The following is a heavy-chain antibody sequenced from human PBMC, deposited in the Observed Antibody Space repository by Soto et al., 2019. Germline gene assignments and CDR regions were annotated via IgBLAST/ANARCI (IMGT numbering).Heavy chain of an antibody. V-gene: IGHV3-23*01. CDR2: ISGSGGST. CDR3: EKSLGGDYYYYGMDV. CDR1: RFTFSSYA. Sequence: PGGSLRLSCAASRFTFSSYAMNWVRQAPGKGLEWVSAISGSGGSTRYADSVKGRFTISRDNSKNTLFLQMNSLRAEDTAVYYCEKSLGGDYYYYGMDVWGQGTTVTVSS. J-gene: IGHJ6*02. D-gene: IGHD2-15*01.